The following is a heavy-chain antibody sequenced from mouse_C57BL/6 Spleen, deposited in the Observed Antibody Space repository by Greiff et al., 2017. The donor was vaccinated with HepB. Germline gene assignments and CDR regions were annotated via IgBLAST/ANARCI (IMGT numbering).Heavy chain of an antibody. CDR1: GFTFSSYA. V-gene: IGHV5-4*01. CDR3: ARDPDDYDEEDWYFDV. CDR2: ISDGGSYT. J-gene: IGHJ1*03. Sequence: EVHLVESGGGLVKPGGSLKLSCAASGFTFSSYAMSWVRQTPEKRLEWVATISDGGSYTYYPDNVKGRFTISRDNAKNNLYLQMSHLKSEDTAMYYCARDPDDYDEEDWYFDVWGTGTTVTVSS. D-gene: IGHD2-4*01.